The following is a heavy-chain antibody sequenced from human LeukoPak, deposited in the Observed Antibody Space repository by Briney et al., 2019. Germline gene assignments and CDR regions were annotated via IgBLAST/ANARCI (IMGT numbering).Heavy chain of an antibody. CDR1: GGSFSGYY. Sequence: SETLSLTCAVYGGSFSGYYCSWIRQPPGKGLEWIGEINHSGSTNYNPSLKSRVTISVDTSKNQFSLKLSSVTAADTAVYYCAREEKQQLAQGYYFDYWGQGTLVTVSS. CDR3: AREEKQQLAQGYYFDY. J-gene: IGHJ4*02. CDR2: INHSGST. V-gene: IGHV4-34*01. D-gene: IGHD6-13*01.